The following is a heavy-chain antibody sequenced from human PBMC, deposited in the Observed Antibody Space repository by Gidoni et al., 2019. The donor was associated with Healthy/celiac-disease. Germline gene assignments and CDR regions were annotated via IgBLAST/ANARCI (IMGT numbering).Heavy chain of an antibody. CDR2: IYYSGST. CDR3: ARDRDSGGTL. V-gene: IGHV4-39*07. D-gene: IGHD2-15*01. Sequence: QLQLQESGPGLAKPSETLSLTCTVAGGSISSSSYYWGWIRQPPGKGLEWIGSIYYSGSTYYNPSLKGRVTISVDTSKNQFSLKLSSVTAADTAVYYCARDRDSGGTLWGQGTLVTVSS. J-gene: IGHJ4*02. CDR1: GGSISSSSYY.